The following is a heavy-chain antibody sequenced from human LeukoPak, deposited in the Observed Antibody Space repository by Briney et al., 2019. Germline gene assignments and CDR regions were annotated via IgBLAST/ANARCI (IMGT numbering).Heavy chain of an antibody. CDR2: ISGSGDST. Sequence: GGSMRLSCAASGFTFSSYSMNWVRQAPGKGLEWVSAISGSGDSTYYADSVKGRFTISRDNSKNTLYLQMNSLRAEDTAVYYCAKQLNLAYWGQGTLVTVSS. J-gene: IGHJ4*02. D-gene: IGHD5-18*01. V-gene: IGHV3-23*01. CDR1: GFTFSSYS. CDR3: AKQLNLAY.